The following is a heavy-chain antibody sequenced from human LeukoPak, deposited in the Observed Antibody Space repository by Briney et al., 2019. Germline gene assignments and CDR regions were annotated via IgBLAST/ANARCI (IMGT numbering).Heavy chain of an antibody. D-gene: IGHD4-17*01. CDR1: GYTFTSYG. J-gene: IGHJ4*02. CDR3: ARVGGFYGDYYFDY. V-gene: IGHV1-18*01. Sequence: ASVKVSCKASGYTFTSYGISWVRQAPGQGLEWMGWISAYNGNTNYAQKFQGRVTITADESTSTAYMELSSLRSEDTAVYYCARVGGFYGDYYFDYWGQGTLVTVSS. CDR2: ISAYNGNT.